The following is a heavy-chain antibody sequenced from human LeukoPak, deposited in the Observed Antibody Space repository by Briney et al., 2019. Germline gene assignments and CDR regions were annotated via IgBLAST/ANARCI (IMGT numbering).Heavy chain of an antibody. Sequence: SETLSLTCAVYGGSFSGYYWSWIRQPPGKGLEWIGEINHSGSTNYNPSLKSRVTISVDTSKNQFSLKLSSVTAADTAVYYCARVGGYSGYDLPNYYCYGMDVWGQGTTVTVSS. CDR3: ARVGGYSGYDLPNYYCYGMDV. V-gene: IGHV4-34*01. J-gene: IGHJ6*02. CDR1: GGSFSGYY. D-gene: IGHD5-12*01. CDR2: INHSGST.